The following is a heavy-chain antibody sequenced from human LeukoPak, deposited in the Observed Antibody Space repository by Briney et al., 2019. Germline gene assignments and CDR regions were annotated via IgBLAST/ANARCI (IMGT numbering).Heavy chain of an antibody. Sequence: PGGSLRLSCAASGFTFSSYSMNWVRQAPGKGLEWVSSISSSSSYIYYADSVKGRFTISRDNSKNTLYLQMNSLRAEDTAVYYCAKAPAYYYDSSGFDYWGQGTLVTVSS. J-gene: IGHJ4*02. CDR3: AKAPAYYYDSSGFDY. CDR2: ISSSSSYI. D-gene: IGHD3-22*01. CDR1: GFTFSSYS. V-gene: IGHV3-21*04.